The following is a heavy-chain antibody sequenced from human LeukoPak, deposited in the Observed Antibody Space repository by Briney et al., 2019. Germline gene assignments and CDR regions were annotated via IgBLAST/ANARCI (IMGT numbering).Heavy chain of an antibody. CDR1: GFSFDTYA. CDR2: IWHDGSHK. V-gene: IGHV3-33*01. Sequence: GGSLRLSCAASGFSFDTYAMHWVRQAPGQGLEWVALIWHDGSHKFYSNSVRGQFTISRDNSKNTVYLQMNNLRPDDTAVYYCAREVVAATSAFDIWGQGTMVTVSS. D-gene: IGHD2-15*01. J-gene: IGHJ3*02. CDR3: AREVVAATSAFDI.